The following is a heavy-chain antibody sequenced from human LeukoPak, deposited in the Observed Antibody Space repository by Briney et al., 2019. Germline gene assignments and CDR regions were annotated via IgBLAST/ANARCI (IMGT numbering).Heavy chain of an antibody. D-gene: IGHD3-22*01. CDR3: ARDLRYYDSSGLNFDP. V-gene: IGHV1-69*04. CDR1: GGTFSSYT. CDR2: IIPILGIA. J-gene: IGHJ5*02. Sequence: SVKVSCKASGGTFSSYTISWVRQAPGQGLECMGRIIPILGIANYAQKFQGRVTITADKSTSTAYMELSSLRSEDTAVYYCARDLRYYDSSGLNFDPWGQGTLVTVSS.